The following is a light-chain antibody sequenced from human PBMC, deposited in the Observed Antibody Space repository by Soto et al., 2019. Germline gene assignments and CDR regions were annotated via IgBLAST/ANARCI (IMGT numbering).Light chain of an antibody. CDR1: SSNIGNNY. CDR2: DNN. Sequence: QAVVTQPPSVSAAPGQQVTISCSGSSSNIGNNYVSWYQQFPGTAPKLLIYDNNKRPSGIPDRFSGSKSGTSATLGITGLQTGDEADYYCGTWDNSLSGVLFGGGTKLTVL. CDR3: GTWDNSLSGVL. V-gene: IGLV1-51*01. J-gene: IGLJ2*01.